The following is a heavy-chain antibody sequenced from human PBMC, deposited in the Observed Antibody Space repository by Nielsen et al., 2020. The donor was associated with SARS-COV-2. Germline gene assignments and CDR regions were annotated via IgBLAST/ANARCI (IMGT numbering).Heavy chain of an antibody. CDR1: GFTFSSYA. V-gene: IGHV3-30-3*01. Sequence: GESLKISCAASGFTFSSYAMHWVRQAPGKGLEWVAVISYDGSNKYNADSVKGRFTISRDNSKNTLYLQMNSLRAEDTAVYYCARAKGGSGNNSDYWGQGTLVTVSS. J-gene: IGHJ4*02. CDR2: ISYDGSNK. CDR3: ARAKGGSGNNSDY. D-gene: IGHD3-10*01.